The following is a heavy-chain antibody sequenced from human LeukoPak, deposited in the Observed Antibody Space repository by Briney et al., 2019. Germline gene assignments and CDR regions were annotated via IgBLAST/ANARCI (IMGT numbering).Heavy chain of an antibody. CDR1: GYTFIGYY. Sequence: ASVKVSCKASGYTFIGYYMHWVRQAPGQGFEWMGWINPNSGGRNYAQKFQDRVTMTRDTSISTAYMELSRLRSDDTAVYYCARGYSGSYLGGGYWGQGTLVTVSS. CDR3: ARGYSGSYLGGGY. D-gene: IGHD1-26*01. CDR2: INPNSGGR. J-gene: IGHJ4*02. V-gene: IGHV1-2*02.